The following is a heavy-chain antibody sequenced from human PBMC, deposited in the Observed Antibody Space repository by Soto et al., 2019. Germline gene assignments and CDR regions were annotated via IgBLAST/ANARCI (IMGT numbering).Heavy chain of an antibody. CDR1: GFTFTNSA. CDR2: IIAYNGNT. D-gene: IGHD2-2*01. J-gene: IGHJ6*02. Sequence: ASVKVSCKTSGFTFTNSAVQWVRQARGQSLEWMGWIIAYNGNTNYAQKIQGRVTMTTDTSTSTAYMELRSLRSDDTAVYYCARGLIVVVPAARVYYYYGMDVWGQGTTVTVSS. CDR3: ARGLIVVVPAARVYYYYGMDV. V-gene: IGHV1-18*01.